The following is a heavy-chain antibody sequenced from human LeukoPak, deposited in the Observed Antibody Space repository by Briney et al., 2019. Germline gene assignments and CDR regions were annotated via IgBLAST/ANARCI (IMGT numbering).Heavy chain of an antibody. CDR2: ISAYNGNT. D-gene: IGHD6-19*01. V-gene: IGHV1-18*01. CDR1: RYTFTNYA. J-gene: IGHJ5*02. Sequence: ASVKVSCKASRYTFTNYAMNLVRQAPGQGREWMGWISAYNGNTNYAQKLQGRVTMTTDTSTGTAYMELRSLRCDDTAVYYCARASSGWYWFGPSGQGTLVTVS. CDR3: ARASSGWYWFGP.